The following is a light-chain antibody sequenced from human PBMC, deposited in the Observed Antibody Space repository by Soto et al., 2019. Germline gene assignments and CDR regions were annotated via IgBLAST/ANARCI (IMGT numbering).Light chain of an antibody. Sequence: EIVFTQSPGTVSLSPGERATLSCRASQSVSSSYLAWYQQKPGQAPRLLIYGASSRATGIPDRFSGSGSGTDFTLTISRLEPEDFAVYYCQQYGSSRFTFGGGTKVDIK. CDR3: QQYGSSRFT. V-gene: IGKV3-20*01. CDR2: GAS. CDR1: QSVSSSY. J-gene: IGKJ4*01.